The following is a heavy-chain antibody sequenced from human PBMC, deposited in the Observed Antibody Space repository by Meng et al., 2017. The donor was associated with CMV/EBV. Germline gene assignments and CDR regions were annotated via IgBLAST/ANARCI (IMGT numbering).Heavy chain of an antibody. CDR1: GGAFSGYD. D-gene: IGHD2-2*01. CDR3: ATRLVPATEYNWFDP. Sequence: VYGGAFSGYDWSWIRQPPGKGLEWIGEINHSGSTNYNPSLKSRVTISVDTSKNQFSLKLSSVTAADTAVYYCATRLVPATEYNWFDPWGQGTLVTVSS. CDR2: INHSGST. V-gene: IGHV4-34*01. J-gene: IGHJ5*02.